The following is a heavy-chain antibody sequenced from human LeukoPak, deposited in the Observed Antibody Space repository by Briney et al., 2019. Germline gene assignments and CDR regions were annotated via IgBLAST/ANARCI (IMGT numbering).Heavy chain of an antibody. V-gene: IGHV4-34*01. CDR2: TNHSGST. CDR1: GGSFSGYY. CDR3: GRAGRRYAFWSGATGRHDAFDI. D-gene: IGHD3-3*01. Sequence: SETLSLTCAVYGGSFSGYYWSWIRQPPGKGLEWIGETNHSGSTNYNPSLKSRVTISVDTARNQLYLKLRSVTAPDTAVYYCGRAGRRYAFWSGATGRHDAFDIWGQGTMVTVSS. J-gene: IGHJ3*02.